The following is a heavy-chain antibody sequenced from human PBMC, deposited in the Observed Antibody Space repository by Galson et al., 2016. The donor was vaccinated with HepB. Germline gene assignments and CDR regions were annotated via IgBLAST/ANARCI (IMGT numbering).Heavy chain of an antibody. CDR1: GDSVYNNGAA. Sequence: CAISGDSVYNNGAAWVWIRQSPSRGLEWLGRTFYRSTWENHYAGSVKNRITISPDTSRKQLSLHLNSVTPEDTAVYYCARAGMLGRGMDVWCQGTTVTVSS. CDR3: ARAGMLGRGMDV. J-gene: IGHJ6*02. CDR2: TFYRSTWEN. D-gene: IGHD3-10*01. V-gene: IGHV6-1*01.